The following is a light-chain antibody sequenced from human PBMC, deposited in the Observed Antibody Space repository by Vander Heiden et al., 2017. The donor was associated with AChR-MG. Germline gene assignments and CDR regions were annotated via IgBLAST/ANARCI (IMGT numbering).Light chain of an antibody. V-gene: IGKV4-1*01. CDR2: GSS. CDR3: QQYYATPIT. CDR1: PTILYPPNNKKH. Sequence: DIVMTQSPDSLALSLGERATLNCKSSPTILYPPNNKKHLVWYQQKPGQPTKMLNDGSSVRRSVVPERFSGSGSGTDFTLTISRLRAEYAAVYYRQQYYATPITFGQGTRLEIK. J-gene: IGKJ5*01.